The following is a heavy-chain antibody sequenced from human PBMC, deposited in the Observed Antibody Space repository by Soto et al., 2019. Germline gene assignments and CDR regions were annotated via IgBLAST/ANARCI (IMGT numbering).Heavy chain of an antibody. Sequence: EVQLLESGGDLVQPGGSLRLSCAASGITFSNYAMSWVRQAPGKGLEWVSGISGSGGSTYYADSVKGRFTISRDNSENTLYLQMNSLTAEDTALYYCAKGGGQWLADGFDIWGQGTTVTASS. V-gene: IGHV3-23*01. CDR3: AKGGGQWLADGFDI. J-gene: IGHJ3*02. CDR1: GITFSNYA. CDR2: ISGSGGST. D-gene: IGHD6-19*01.